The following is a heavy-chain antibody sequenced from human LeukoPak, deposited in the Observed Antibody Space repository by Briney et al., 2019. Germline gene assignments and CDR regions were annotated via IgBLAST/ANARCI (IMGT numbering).Heavy chain of an antibody. V-gene: IGHV3-30-3*01. CDR1: GFTFSSYA. D-gene: IGHD5-18*01. Sequence: GGSLRLSCAASGFTFSSYATHWVRQAPGKGLEWVAVISYDGSNKYYADSVKGRSTISRDNSKNTLYLQMNSLRAEDTAVYYCARDRLSGYSYGPIDYWGQGTLVTVSS. J-gene: IGHJ4*02. CDR2: ISYDGSNK. CDR3: ARDRLSGYSYGPIDY.